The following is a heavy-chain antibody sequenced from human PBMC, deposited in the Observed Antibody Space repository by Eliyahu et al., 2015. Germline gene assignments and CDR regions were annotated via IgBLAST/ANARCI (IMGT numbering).Heavy chain of an antibody. CDR3: ARGYSLASIIDY. CDR1: GGXISSSSYY. D-gene: IGHD5-18*01. Sequence: QLQLQESGPGLVKPSETLSLTCTVXGGXISSSSYYWGWIRQPPGKGLEWIGSIYYSGSTYYNPSLKSRVTISVDTSKNQFSLKLSSVTAADTAVYYCARGYSLASIIDYWGQGTLVTVSS. V-gene: IGHV4-39*07. CDR2: IYYSGST. J-gene: IGHJ4*02.